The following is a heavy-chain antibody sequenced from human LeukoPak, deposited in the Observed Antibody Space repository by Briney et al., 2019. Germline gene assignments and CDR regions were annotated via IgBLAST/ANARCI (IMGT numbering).Heavy chain of an antibody. CDR2: INPNSGGT. CDR3: AREIRAFDV. J-gene: IGHJ3*01. V-gene: IGHV1-2*02. Sequence: ASVKVSCKASGYIFTGYYMHWVRQAPGQGLEWMGWINPNSGGTNYAQKFQGRVTMTRYTSINTAYMELHALVSDDTAVYFCAREIRAFDVWGQGSLVTVSS. CDR1: GYIFTGYY.